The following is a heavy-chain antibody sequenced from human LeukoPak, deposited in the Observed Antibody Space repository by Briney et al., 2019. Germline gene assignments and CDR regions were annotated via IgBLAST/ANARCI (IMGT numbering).Heavy chain of an antibody. CDR2: IYYSGST. CDR3: ARHGGSGPNTHVHDAFDI. D-gene: IGHD1-26*01. V-gene: IGHV4-59*08. J-gene: IGHJ3*02. Sequence: SETLSLTCTVSGGSISSYYWSWIRQPPGKGLEWIGYIYYSGSTNYNPSLKSRVTISVDTSKNQFSLKLSSVTAADTAVYYCARHGGSGPNTHVHDAFDIWGQGTMVTVSS. CDR1: GGSISSYY.